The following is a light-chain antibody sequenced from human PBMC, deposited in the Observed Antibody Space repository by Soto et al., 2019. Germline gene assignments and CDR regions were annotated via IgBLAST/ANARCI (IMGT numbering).Light chain of an antibody. CDR3: AAWDDSLNGYV. Sequence: QSVLTQPPSASGTPGQGVPISCSGITSNIGSNTVNWYQQHPGTAPKLLIYNNNQRPSGVPDRFSGSKSGTSASLAIGGLQSEDEADYYCAAWDDSLNGYVFGTGTKVTVL. V-gene: IGLV1-44*01. J-gene: IGLJ1*01. CDR2: NNN. CDR1: TSNIGSNT.